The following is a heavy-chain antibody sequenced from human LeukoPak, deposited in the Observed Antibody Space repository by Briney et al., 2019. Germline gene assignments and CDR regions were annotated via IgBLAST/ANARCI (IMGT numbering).Heavy chain of an antibody. Sequence: GGSLRLSCAASGFTFNNYWMHWVRQAPGKGLEWVSRIKSDGSSTTYADSVKGRFTISRDNAKNSLYLQMNSLRAEDTAVYYCAELGITMIGGVWGKGTTVTISS. D-gene: IGHD3-10*02. J-gene: IGHJ6*04. CDR2: IKSDGSST. V-gene: IGHV3-74*01. CDR3: AELGITMIGGV. CDR1: GFTFNNYW.